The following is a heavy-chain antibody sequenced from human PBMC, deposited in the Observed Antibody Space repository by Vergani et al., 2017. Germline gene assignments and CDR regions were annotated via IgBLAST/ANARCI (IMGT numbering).Heavy chain of an antibody. D-gene: IGHD3-16*01. CDR1: GGTFTTYS. V-gene: IGHV1-69*01. J-gene: IGHJ4*02. CDR2: IIPIFGTA. CDR3: AGAWGTTPAGYCFDY. Sequence: QVQLVQSGAEVKKPGSSVKVSCKASGGTFTTYSISWVRQSPGQGLEWMGGIIPIFGTAKYAQKFQGRVTITADGSSSTAYMELSSLRSEDTAVYYCAGAWGTTPAGYCFDYWGQGTLVTVCS.